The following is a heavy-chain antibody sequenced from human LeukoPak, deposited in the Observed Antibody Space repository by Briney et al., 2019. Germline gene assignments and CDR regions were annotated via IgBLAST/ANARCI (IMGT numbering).Heavy chain of an antibody. CDR2: ISSDGSST. J-gene: IGHJ4*02. V-gene: IGHV3-74*03. Sequence: GGSLRLSCAASGFTFRNHWMHWVRQTQGKGLVWVSRISSDGSSTTYADSVKGRFTISRDNAKNTLYLQMNNLRAEDTAMYYCARDQRVTGRPDIDYWGQGTLVIVSS. CDR3: ARDQRVTGRPDIDY. CDR1: GFTFRNHW. D-gene: IGHD6-6*01.